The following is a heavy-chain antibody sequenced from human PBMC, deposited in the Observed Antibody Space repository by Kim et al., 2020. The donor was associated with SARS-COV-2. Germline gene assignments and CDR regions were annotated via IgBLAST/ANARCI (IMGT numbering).Heavy chain of an antibody. D-gene: IGHD3-3*01. CDR2: TYYRSKWST. CDR3: ARGWSLDY. Sequence: SQTLSLTCAISGDSVSSVNGAWNWIRQSPSRGLEWLGRTYYRSKWSTDYALSVNSRITINPDTSKNRFSLNLNSVTPEDTGVYYCARGWSLDYWGQGTQVTVSS. J-gene: IGHJ4*02. CDR1: GDSVSSVNGA. V-gene: IGHV6-1*01.